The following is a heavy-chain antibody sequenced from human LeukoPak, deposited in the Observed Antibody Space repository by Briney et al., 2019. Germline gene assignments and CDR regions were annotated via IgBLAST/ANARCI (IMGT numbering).Heavy chain of an antibody. CDR3: ARGVGATTEGAFDI. CDR1: GYTFTGYY. J-gene: IGHJ3*02. CDR2: INPNSGGT. Sequence: GASVKVSCKASGYTFTGYYMHWVRQAPGQGLEWMGWINPNSGGTNYAQKFQGRVTMTRDTSISTAYMELSRLRSDDTAVYYCARGVGATTEGAFDIWGQGTMVTVSS. V-gene: IGHV1-2*02. D-gene: IGHD1-26*01.